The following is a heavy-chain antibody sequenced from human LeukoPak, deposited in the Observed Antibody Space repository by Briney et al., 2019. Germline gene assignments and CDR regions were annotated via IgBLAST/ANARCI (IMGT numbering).Heavy chain of an antibody. V-gene: IGHV3-53*01. CDR3: ARDRGDCGGDCYSPPGAFDI. CDR1: GFTVSSNY. J-gene: IGHJ3*02. CDR2: IYSGGST. Sequence: PGGSLRLSCAASGFTVSSNYMSWVRQAPGKGLEWVSVIYSGGSTYYADSVKGRFTISRDNSKNTLYLQMNSLRAEDTAVYYCARDRGDCGGDCYSPPGAFDIWGQGTMVTVSS. D-gene: IGHD2-21*02.